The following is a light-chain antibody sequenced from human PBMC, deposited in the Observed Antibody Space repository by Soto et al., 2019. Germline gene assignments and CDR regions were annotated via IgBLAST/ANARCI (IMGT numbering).Light chain of an antibody. CDR2: EVS. J-gene: IGLJ1*01. V-gene: IGLV2-14*01. CDR1: SSDVGGYNY. Sequence: QSVLTQPASVSGSPGQSITISCTGTSSDVGGYNYVSWYQQHPGKAPKLMIYEVSNRPSGVSNRFSGSKSGNTASLTISGLQAEDVSAHYRRSYIRSSTLPTAIVTGTKLTVL. CDR3: RSYIRSSTLPTA.